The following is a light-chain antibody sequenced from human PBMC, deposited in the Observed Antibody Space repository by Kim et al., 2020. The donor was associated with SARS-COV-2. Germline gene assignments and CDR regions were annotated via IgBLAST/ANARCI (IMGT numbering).Light chain of an antibody. CDR1: QSVTNY. CDR3: QQGSNWPPRIT. Sequence: PGERATLSCRASQSVTNYLAWYQQKPGQAPRLLIYDSSNRATGIPARFSGSGSGTDFTLTISSLEPEDFAVYYCQQGSNWPPRITFGQGTRLEIK. CDR2: DSS. J-gene: IGKJ5*01. V-gene: IGKV3-11*01.